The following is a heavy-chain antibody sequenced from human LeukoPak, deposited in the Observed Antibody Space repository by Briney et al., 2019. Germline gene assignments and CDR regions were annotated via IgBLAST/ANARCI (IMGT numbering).Heavy chain of an antibody. CDR3: ARDLVGATLHDAFDI. J-gene: IGHJ3*02. V-gene: IGHV1-69*06. CDR2: IIPIFGTA. D-gene: IGHD1-26*01. CDR1: GGTFSSYA. Sequence: SVKVSCKASGGTFSSYAISWVRQAPGQGLEWMGGIIPIFGTANYAQKFQGRVTITADKSTSTAYMELSSLRSEDTAVYYCARDLVGATLHDAFDIWGQGTMVTVSS.